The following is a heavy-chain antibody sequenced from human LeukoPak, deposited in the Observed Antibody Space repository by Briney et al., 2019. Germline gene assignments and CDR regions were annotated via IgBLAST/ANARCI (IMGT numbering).Heavy chain of an antibody. CDR2: ISYDGSNK. CDR3: AKDYYGSGSYYGPHDY. J-gene: IGHJ4*02. D-gene: IGHD3-10*01. CDR1: GFIFSSYG. Sequence: GGSLRLSCAASGFIFSSYGMHWVRQAPGKGLEWVAVISYDGSNKYYADSVKGRFTISRDNSKNTLYLQMNSLRAEDTAVYYCAKDYYGSGSYYGPHDYWGQGTLVTVSS. V-gene: IGHV3-30*18.